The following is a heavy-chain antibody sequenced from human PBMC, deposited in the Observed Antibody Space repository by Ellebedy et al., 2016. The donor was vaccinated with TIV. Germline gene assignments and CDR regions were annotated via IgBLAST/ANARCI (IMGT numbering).Heavy chain of an antibody. J-gene: IGHJ4*02. CDR2: IDPGDSYT. CDR1: GYSFSTYW. Sequence: GESLKISCKASGYSFSTYWITWVRQMPGKGLEWMGRIDPGDSYTKYSPSFQGHVTISADKSISTAYLQWSSLAASDTAMYYCAREVDGGGYYYDYWGQGTLVAVSS. D-gene: IGHD3-22*01. CDR3: AREVDGGGYYYDY. V-gene: IGHV5-10-1*01.